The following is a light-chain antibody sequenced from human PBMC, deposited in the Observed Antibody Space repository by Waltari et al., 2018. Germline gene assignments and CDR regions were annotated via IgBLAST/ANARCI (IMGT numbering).Light chain of an antibody. Sequence: VIWMTQSPSLLSASTGDRVTICCRMSQDISTYLSWYQQKPGKAPELLIFGTSTLQSGVPSRFSGSGSGTDFSLTISGLQSEDFATYYCQQYYTFPWTFGQGTKVEIK. J-gene: IGKJ1*01. CDR1: QDISTY. CDR2: GTS. V-gene: IGKV1D-8*03. CDR3: QQYYTFPWT.